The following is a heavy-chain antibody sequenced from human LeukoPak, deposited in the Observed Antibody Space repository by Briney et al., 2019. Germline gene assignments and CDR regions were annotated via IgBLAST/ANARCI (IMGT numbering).Heavy chain of an antibody. J-gene: IGHJ4*02. CDR3: TTDGIVGATMPG. CDR1: GFTFSNAW. D-gene: IGHD1-26*01. V-gene: IGHV3-15*01. Sequence: PGGSLRLSCAASGFTFSNAWMSWVRQAPGKGLEWVGRIKNKTDGGTTDYAAPVKGRFTISRDDSKNTLYLQMNSLKTEDTAVYYCTTDGIVGATMPGWGQGTLVTVSS. CDR2: IKNKTDGGTT.